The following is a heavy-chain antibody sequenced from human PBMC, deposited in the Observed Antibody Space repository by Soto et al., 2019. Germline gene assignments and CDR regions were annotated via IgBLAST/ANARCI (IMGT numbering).Heavy chain of an antibody. CDR3: TADTAMTNYGMDV. D-gene: IGHD5-18*01. V-gene: IGHV3-73*02. Sequence: EVQLVESGGGLVQPGGSLKLSCAASGFTFSGSAMHWVRQASGQGLEWVGRIRSKANSYATAYAASVKGRFTVSRDDSKNTAYLQMNSLKTEDTAVYYCTADTAMTNYGMDVWGQGTTVTVSS. CDR1: GFTFSGSA. J-gene: IGHJ6*02. CDR2: IRSKANSYAT.